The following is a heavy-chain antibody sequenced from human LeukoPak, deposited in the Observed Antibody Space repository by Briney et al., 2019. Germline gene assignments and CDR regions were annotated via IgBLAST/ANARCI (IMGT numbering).Heavy chain of an antibody. CDR3: AAIRGHYDYVWGSYSGGYYFDY. CDR1: GGSFSGYY. V-gene: IGHV4-34*01. Sequence: PSETLSLTCAVSGGSFSGYYWTWIRQPPGKGLEWIGEINHSGSANYNPSLMSRVTISLDTSKNHFSLNLSSVTAADTAVYYCAAIRGHYDYVWGSYSGGYYFDYWGQGTLVTVSS. CDR2: INHSGSA. D-gene: IGHD3-16*01. J-gene: IGHJ4*02.